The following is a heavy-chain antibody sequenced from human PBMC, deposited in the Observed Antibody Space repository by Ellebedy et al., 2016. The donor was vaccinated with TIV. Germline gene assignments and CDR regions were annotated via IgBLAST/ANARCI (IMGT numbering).Heavy chain of an antibody. CDR3: AKDRTAGDGYWVFDS. D-gene: IGHD5-18*01. V-gene: IGHV3-23*01. J-gene: IGHJ4*02. Sequence: GESLKISCAASGFTFSNFAMSWVRQAPGRGLEWVSGIVGGGAERYADSVKGRFTISRDNSKNTVDLQMKSLRDEDTAVYFCAKDRTAGDGYWVFDSWGQGTPVTVSS. CDR1: GFTFSNFA. CDR2: IVGGGA.